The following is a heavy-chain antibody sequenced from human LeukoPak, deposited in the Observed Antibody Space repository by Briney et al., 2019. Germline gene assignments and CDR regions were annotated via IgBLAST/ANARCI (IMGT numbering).Heavy chain of an antibody. CDR1: GFTFSSYW. Sequence: GGSLRLSCAASGFTFSSYWMHWVRQAPGKGLVWVSRINSDGSSTSYADSVKGRFTISRDNAKNTLYLKMNSLRAEDTAVYYCAKDRASGWPNAFDIWGQGTMVTVSS. CDR3: AKDRASGWPNAFDI. D-gene: IGHD6-19*01. CDR2: INSDGSST. J-gene: IGHJ3*02. V-gene: IGHV3-74*01.